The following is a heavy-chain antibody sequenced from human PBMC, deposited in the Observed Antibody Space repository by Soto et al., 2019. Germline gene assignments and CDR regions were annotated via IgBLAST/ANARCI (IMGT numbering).Heavy chain of an antibody. J-gene: IGHJ4*02. Sequence: SETLSLTCTVSGGSISSSSYYWGWIRQPPGKGLEWIGSIYYSGSTYYNPSLKSRVTISVDTSKNQFSLKLSSVTAADTAVYYCARHENYGSGSCHFDYWRQGTLVTVSS. V-gene: IGHV4-39*01. CDR2: IYYSGST. D-gene: IGHD3-10*01. CDR3: ARHENYGSGSCHFDY. CDR1: GGSISSSSYY.